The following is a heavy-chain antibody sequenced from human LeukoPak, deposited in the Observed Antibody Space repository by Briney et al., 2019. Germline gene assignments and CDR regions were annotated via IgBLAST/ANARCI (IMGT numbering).Heavy chain of an antibody. D-gene: IGHD2-2*01. CDR3: TRDERYCSSSSCSYYFDY. CDR2: IYYSGST. J-gene: IGHJ4*02. Sequence: SETLSLTCTVSGGSISSYYWSWIRQPPGKGLEWIGNIYYSGSTNYNPSLKSRVTISVDTSKNQFSLKLNSVTAADTAMYYCTRDERYCSSSSCSYYFDYWGQGTLVTVSS. CDR1: GGSISSYY. V-gene: IGHV4-59*12.